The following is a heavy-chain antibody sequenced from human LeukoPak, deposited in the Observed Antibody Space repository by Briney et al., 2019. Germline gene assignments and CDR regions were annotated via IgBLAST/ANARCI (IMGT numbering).Heavy chain of an antibody. V-gene: IGHV3-30-3*01. Sequence: GGSLRLSCAASGFTFSGYPIHWVRQAPGKGLEWVAVISYDGSNKYYADSVKGRFTISRDDSKNMLYLQMNSLRGEDTAVYYCARSVRAAGKSPGFDFWGPGSLVTVSP. CDR1: GFTFSGYP. J-gene: IGHJ4*02. D-gene: IGHD6-13*01. CDR3: ARSVRAAGKSPGFDF. CDR2: ISYDGSNK.